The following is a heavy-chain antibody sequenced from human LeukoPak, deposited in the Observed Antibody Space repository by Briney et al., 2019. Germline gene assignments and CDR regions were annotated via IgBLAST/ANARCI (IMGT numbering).Heavy chain of an antibody. V-gene: IGHV3-7*01. Sequence: GGSLRLSCAASGFSFSTYWMGWVRQAPGKGLEWVADIKQDGSEKYYVDSVKGRFTTSRDNAKNSLFLQMNSLRADDTAVYYCAREGIWFGELLPFDYWGQGTLVTVSS. CDR2: IKQDGSEK. CDR3: AREGIWFGELLPFDY. J-gene: IGHJ4*02. CDR1: GFSFSTYW. D-gene: IGHD3-10*01.